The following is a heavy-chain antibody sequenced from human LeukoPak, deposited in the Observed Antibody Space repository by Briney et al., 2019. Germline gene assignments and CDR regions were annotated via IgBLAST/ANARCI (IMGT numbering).Heavy chain of an antibody. D-gene: IGHD2-2*01. CDR3: ARDAFLGCSSSSCYPDY. J-gene: IGHJ4*02. CDR1: GYTFTSYY. CDR2: INPSGGST. V-gene: IGHV1-46*01. Sequence: ASVKVSCKASGYTFTSYYMHCVRQAPGQGLEWMGLINPSGGSTSYAQKFQGRVTMTRDTSTSTVYMKLSSLRSEDTAVYYCARDAFLGCSSSSCYPDYWGPGTLVTVSS.